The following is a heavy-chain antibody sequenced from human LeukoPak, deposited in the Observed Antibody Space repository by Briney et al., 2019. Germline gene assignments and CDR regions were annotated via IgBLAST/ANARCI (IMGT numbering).Heavy chain of an antibody. J-gene: IGHJ4*02. D-gene: IGHD4-17*01. CDR1: GFTFDDFA. V-gene: IGHV3-9*01. Sequence: GGSLRLSCAASGFTFDDFAMHWVRQAPGKSLEWVSGISWNSDSIGYADSVKGRFTISRDNAKNSLYLQMNSLRAEDTALYYCARDRAGDYDYWGQGTLVTVSS. CDR3: ARDRAGDYDY. CDR2: ISWNSDSI.